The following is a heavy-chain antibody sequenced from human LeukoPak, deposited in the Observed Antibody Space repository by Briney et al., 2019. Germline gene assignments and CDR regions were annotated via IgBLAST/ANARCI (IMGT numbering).Heavy chain of an antibody. D-gene: IGHD2-2*01. CDR2: IYYSRST. V-gene: IGHV4-39*01. CDR1: GGSISSSSYY. CDR3: ARHLGLSEIQH. Sequence: SETLSLTCTVSGGSISSSSYYWGWIRQPPGKGLEWIGSIYYSRSTYYNPSLKSRVTISVDTSKNQFSLKLSSVTAADTAVYYCARHLGLSEIQHWGQGTLVTVSS. J-gene: IGHJ1*01.